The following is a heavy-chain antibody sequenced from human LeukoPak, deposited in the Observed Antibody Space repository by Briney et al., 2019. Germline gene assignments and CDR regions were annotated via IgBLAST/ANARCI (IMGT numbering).Heavy chain of an antibody. CDR2: IWYDGSNK. V-gene: IGHV3-33*01. CDR1: GFTFSSYG. CDR3: AGGGAGAFDI. J-gene: IGHJ3*02. Sequence: GGSLRLSCAASGFTFSSYGMPWVRQAPGKGLEWVAVIWYDGSNKYYADSVKGRLTISRDNSKNTLYLQMNSLRVEDTAVYYCAGGGAGAFDIWGQGTLVTVSS.